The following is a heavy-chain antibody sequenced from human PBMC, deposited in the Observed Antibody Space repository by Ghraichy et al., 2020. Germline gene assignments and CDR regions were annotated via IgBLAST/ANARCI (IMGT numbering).Heavy chain of an antibody. Sequence: LSLTCAASGFTFSSYSMNWVRQAPGKGLEWVSSISSSSSYIYYADSVKGRFTISRDNAKNSLYLQMNSLRAEDTAVYYCARSQAARAASFDYWGQETLVTVSS. CDR2: ISSSSSYI. CDR3: ARSQAARAASFDY. J-gene: IGHJ4*02. D-gene: IGHD6-6*01. V-gene: IGHV3-21*01. CDR1: GFTFSSYS.